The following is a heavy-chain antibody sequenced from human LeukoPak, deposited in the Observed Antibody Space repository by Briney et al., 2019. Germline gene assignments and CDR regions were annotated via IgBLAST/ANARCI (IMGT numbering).Heavy chain of an antibody. CDR2: ISSSSSYI. D-gene: IGHD6-19*01. J-gene: IGHJ4*02. CDR3: ARDPPQTWQWQDFDY. Sequence: SGGSLRLSCAASGVTFSSYSMNWVRQAPGKGLEWVSSISSSSSYIYYAASVKGRFTISRDNAKNSLYLQMNSLRAEDTAVYYCARDPPQTWQWQDFDYWGQGTLVTVSS. V-gene: IGHV3-21*01. CDR1: GVTFSSYS.